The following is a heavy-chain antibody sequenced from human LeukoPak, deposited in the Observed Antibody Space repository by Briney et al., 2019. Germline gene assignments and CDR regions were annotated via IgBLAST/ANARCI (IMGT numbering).Heavy chain of an antibody. CDR3: ARVYYDYVWGSYRPMDY. CDR1: GFTFSSYS. V-gene: IGHV3-21*01. J-gene: IGHJ4*02. Sequence: GGSPRLSCAASGFTFSSYSMNWVRQAPGKGLEWVSSISSSSSYIYYADSVKGRFTISRDNAKNSLYLQMNSLRAEDTAVYYCARVYYDYVWGSYRPMDYWGQGTLVTVSS. D-gene: IGHD3-16*02. CDR2: ISSSSSYI.